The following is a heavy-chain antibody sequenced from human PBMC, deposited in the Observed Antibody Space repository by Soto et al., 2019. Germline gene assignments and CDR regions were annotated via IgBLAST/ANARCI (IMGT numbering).Heavy chain of an antibody. J-gene: IGHJ6*02. D-gene: IGHD5-12*01. CDR3: TRDLDIAHTAYDPGNV. CDR1: RGSSSSYY. CDR2: VYFSGST. Sequence: LTSTLSRGSSSSYYWSWIGQTPGKGLEWNGYVYFSGSTNYNPSLKSRVLISIDTSRNQFSLKLNSVTAADTAVYYCTRDLDIAHTAYDPGNVWG. V-gene: IGHV4-59*01.